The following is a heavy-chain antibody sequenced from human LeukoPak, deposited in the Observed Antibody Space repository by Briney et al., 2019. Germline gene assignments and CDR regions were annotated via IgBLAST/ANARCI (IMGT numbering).Heavy chain of an antibody. CDR3: AKVPPSITAAGNWLDP. Sequence: ASVKVSCKASGYTFTAYYIHWVRQAPGQGLEWMGRINPNTGGTNYAQKFQGRVAMTRDTSITTAYMELSRLTSDDTAIYYCAKVPPSITAAGNWLDPWGQGALVTVSS. CDR2: INPNTGGT. CDR1: GYTFTAYY. J-gene: IGHJ5*02. V-gene: IGHV1-2*06. D-gene: IGHD6-13*01.